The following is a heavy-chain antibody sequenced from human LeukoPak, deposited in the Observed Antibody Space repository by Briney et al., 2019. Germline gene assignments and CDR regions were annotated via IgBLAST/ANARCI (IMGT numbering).Heavy chain of an antibody. V-gene: IGHV1-18*04. CDR3: ARPGIAAPLPLDY. CDR2: ISAYNGNT. D-gene: IGHD6-6*01. J-gene: IGHJ4*02. Sequence: GASVKVSCKASGYTFTGYYMHWVRQAPGQGLEWMGWISAYNGNTNYAQKLQGRVTMTTDTSTSTAYMELRSLRSDDTAVYYCARPGIAAPLPLDYWGQGTLVTVSS. CDR1: GYTFTGYY.